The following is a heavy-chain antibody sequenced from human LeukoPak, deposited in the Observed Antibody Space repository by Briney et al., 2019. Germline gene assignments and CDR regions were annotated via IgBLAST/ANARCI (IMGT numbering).Heavy chain of an antibody. CDR1: GGSISSGDHY. CDR2: IYHTGKT. D-gene: IGHD2/OR15-2a*01. J-gene: IGHJ4*02. CDR3: ARASESIHNWPLDY. V-gene: IGHV4-30-2*01. Sequence: PSQTLSLTCTVSGGSISSGDHYWPWIRQPPGKGLEWIGYIYHTGKTYYSPSLKSRVTISVDRSKNQFSLNLTSVTAADAAVYYCARASESIHNWPLDYWGPGTLVTVSS.